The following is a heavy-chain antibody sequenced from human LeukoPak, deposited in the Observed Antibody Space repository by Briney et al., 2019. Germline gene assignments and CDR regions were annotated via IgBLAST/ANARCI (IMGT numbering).Heavy chain of an antibody. J-gene: IGHJ6*03. CDR2: INPNSGGT. CDR1: GYTFTGYY. D-gene: IGHD4-23*01. CDR3: ARDGHDYGCNSPSYYYYYMDV. V-gene: IGHV1-2*02. Sequence: SSVKVSCKASGYTFTGYYMHWVRKAAGQRLDWMGWINPNSGGTNYAQKFQGRVTMTRDTSISTAFMELSRMRSDDTAVYYCARDGHDYGCNSPSYYYYYMDVWGKGTTVTVSS.